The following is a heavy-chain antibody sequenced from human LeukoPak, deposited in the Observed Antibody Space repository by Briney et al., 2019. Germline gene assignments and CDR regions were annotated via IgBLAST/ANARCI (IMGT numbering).Heavy chain of an antibody. J-gene: IGHJ4*02. Sequence: GGSLRLSCAASGFTFSNDGMSWVRQAPGKRPEWISYINSRSSDIHYADSVRGRFTIYRDNVKNSLFLQMNSLRVEDTAVYFCARDGVALYWGQGTLVTVSS. CDR2: INSRSSDI. D-gene: IGHD2-15*01. V-gene: IGHV3-48*01. CDR1: GFTFSNDG. CDR3: ARDGVALY.